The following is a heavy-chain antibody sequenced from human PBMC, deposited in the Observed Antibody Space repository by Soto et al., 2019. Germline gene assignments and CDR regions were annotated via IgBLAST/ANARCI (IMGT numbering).Heavy chain of an antibody. Sequence: SVKVSCKASGGTFSSYAISWVRQAPGQGLEWMGWIIPYIGTANYAQKFQGRVTITTDESTSTAYMELRSLRSDDTAVYYCARDAITIFGAVIMDRRNDYWGQGTLVTVAS. J-gene: IGHJ4*02. CDR2: IIPYIGTA. CDR3: ARDAITIFGAVIMDRRNDY. D-gene: IGHD3-3*01. CDR1: GGTFSSYA. V-gene: IGHV1-69*05.